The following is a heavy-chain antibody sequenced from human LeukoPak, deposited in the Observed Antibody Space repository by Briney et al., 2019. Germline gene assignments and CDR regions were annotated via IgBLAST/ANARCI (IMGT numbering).Heavy chain of an antibody. D-gene: IGHD3-10*01. CDR1: GYTFTSYG. V-gene: IGHV1-18*01. Sequence: GASVKVSCKASGYTFTSYGISWVRQAPGQGLEWMGWISTYNGNTNYAQKLQGRVTMTTDTSTSTAYMELRSLRSDDTAVYYCARASLLWFGELVGWFDPWGQGTLVTVSS. CDR2: ISTYNGNT. J-gene: IGHJ5*02. CDR3: ARASLLWFGELVGWFDP.